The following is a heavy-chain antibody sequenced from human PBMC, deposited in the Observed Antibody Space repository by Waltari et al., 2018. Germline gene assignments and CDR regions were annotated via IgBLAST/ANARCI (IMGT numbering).Heavy chain of an antibody. CDR3: VRDRGGSGYTYTPSFDI. V-gene: IGHV3-30-3*01. J-gene: IGHJ3*02. CDR1: GFTFGTYA. Sequence: QVQLVESGGGVVQPGRSLRLSCAASGFTFGTYAMHWPRQAPDQGLKWVAVIPFDGSNEYYIDSVKGRFTISRDNSKNTLYLQMNTLRAEDTAVYYCVRDRGGSGYTYTPSFDIWGQGTMVTVSS. CDR2: IPFDGSNE. D-gene: IGHD5-18*01.